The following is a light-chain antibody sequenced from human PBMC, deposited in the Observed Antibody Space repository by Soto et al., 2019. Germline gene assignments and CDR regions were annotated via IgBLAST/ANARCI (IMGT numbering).Light chain of an antibody. CDR1: QSLSGW. CDR2: ASS. V-gene: IGKV1-5*03. J-gene: IGKJ2*01. CDR3: EQYETYPYT. Sequence: DIQMTQSPSTLSASVGERVTITCRASQSLSGWLAWYQQKPGKAPKLLIFASSVLESGVPSRFGGGGSGTEYTLTISILQPDVFPTYYCEQYETYPYTFGQGTKLEIK.